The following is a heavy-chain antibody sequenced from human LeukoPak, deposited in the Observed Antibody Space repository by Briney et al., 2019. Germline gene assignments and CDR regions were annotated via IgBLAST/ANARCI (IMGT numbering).Heavy chain of an antibody. D-gene: IGHD6-19*01. V-gene: IGHV3-53*01. CDR3: ARDSPTVAGTGYYYGMDV. CDR2: IYSGGST. J-gene: IGHJ6*02. CDR1: GFTVSSNY. Sequence: GGSLRLSCAASGFTVSSNYMSWVRQAPGKGLEWVSVIYSGGSTYYADSVKGRFTISRDNSKNTLYLQMNSLRAEDTAVYYCARDSPTVAGTGYYYGMDVWGQGTTVTVSS.